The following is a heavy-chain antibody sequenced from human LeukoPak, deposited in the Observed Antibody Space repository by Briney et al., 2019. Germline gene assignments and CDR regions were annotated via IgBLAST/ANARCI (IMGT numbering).Heavy chain of an antibody. CDR2: IWYDGSNK. D-gene: IGHD2-15*01. CDR1: GFTFSSYG. J-gene: IGHJ3*02. V-gene: IGHV3-33*01. Sequence: GRSLRLSCAASGFTFSSYGMHWVRQAPGKGLEWVAVIWYDGSNKYYADSVKGRFTISRDNSKNTLYLQMNSLSAEDTAVYYCARQVVAATWDAFDIWGQGTMVTVSS. CDR3: ARQVVAATWDAFDI.